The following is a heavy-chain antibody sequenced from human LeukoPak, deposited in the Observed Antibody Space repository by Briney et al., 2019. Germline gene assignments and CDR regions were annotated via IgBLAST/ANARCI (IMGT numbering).Heavy chain of an antibody. D-gene: IGHD5-18*01. CDR1: GGSISSSSYY. Sequence: PSETLSHACTVSGGSISSSSYYWGWIRQPPGKGLEWIGSIYYSGSTYYNPSLKSRVTISVDTSKNQFSLKLSSVTAADTAVYYCARANSYGYGELDYWGQGTLVTVSS. CDR3: ARANSYGYGELDY. CDR2: IYYSGST. V-gene: IGHV4-39*07. J-gene: IGHJ4*02.